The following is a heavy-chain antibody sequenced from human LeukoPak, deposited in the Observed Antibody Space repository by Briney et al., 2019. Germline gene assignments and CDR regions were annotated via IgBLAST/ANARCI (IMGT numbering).Heavy chain of an antibody. CDR2: ISGSSIST. D-gene: IGHD6-13*01. CDR1: GFTFSSYV. Sequence: PGGSLRLSCAASGFTFSSYVMSWVRQAPGKGLEWVSFISGSSISTNYADSVKGRFTISRDNAKTTLYLQMNSLRAEDTAVYYCARGGSSRYTITSWGQGALVTVSS. J-gene: IGHJ5*02. V-gene: IGHV3-23*01. CDR3: ARGGSSRYTITS.